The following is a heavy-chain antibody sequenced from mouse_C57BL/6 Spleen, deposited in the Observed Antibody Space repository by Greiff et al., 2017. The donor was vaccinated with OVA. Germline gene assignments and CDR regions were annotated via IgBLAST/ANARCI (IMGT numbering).Heavy chain of an antibody. Sequence: EVKLMESGGGLVKPGGSLKLSCAASGYTFSDYGMHWVRQAPEKGLEWVAYISSGSSTTSYADTVKGRFTISRDNAKNTLFLQMTSLRSEDTAMYYCARPGGTTTNFDVWGTGTTVTVSS. J-gene: IGHJ1*03. D-gene: IGHD1-1*01. CDR3: ARPGGTTTNFDV. V-gene: IGHV5-17*01. CDR2: ISSGSSTT. CDR1: GYTFSDYG.